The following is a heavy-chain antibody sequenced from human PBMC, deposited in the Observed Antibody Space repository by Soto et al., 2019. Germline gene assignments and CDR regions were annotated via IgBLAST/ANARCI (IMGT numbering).Heavy chain of an antibody. D-gene: IGHD3-16*01. J-gene: IGHJ4*02. CDR1: GGSMRGQH. CDR3: ATYTVGEGGRGY. Sequence: QVQLQESGPGLVKPSETLSLTCTVSGGSMRGQHWSWIRQPPGKGLEWIGHHSDSTNYNPSIKSRITISTDTSKNQFSLMLSCVTAADTAVYYCATYTVGEGGRGYWGQGTLVTVSS. CDR2: HHSDST. V-gene: IGHV4-4*09.